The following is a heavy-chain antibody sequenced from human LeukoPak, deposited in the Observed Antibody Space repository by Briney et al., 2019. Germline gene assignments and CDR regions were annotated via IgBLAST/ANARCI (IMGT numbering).Heavy chain of an antibody. D-gene: IGHD6-19*01. J-gene: IGHJ4*02. V-gene: IGHV3-23*01. CDR1: GFTFSSYA. CDR3: AKSRSGWYLIEY. Sequence: GGSLRLSCAASGFTFSSYAMHWVRQAPGKGLEWVSTLSGSGDSTYYADSVKGRFTISRDNSKNTLYLQMNSLSAEDTAVYYCAKSRSGWYLIEYWGQGALVTVSS. CDR2: LSGSGDST.